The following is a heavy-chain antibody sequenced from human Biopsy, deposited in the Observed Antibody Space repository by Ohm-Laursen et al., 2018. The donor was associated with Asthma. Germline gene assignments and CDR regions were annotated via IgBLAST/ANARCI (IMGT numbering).Heavy chain of an antibody. V-gene: IGHV1-2*06. J-gene: IGHJ5*02. CDR3: ARGQKSPGDRWFDP. D-gene: IGHD7-27*01. Sequence: GSSVKVSCKASGYAFIGSHIHWMRQAPGQGLEWMGRINPNGGGTNYAQKFQGRVTMTRDTSISTAYMEVSRLRSDDTAVYYCARGQKSPGDRWFDPWGQGTLVTASS. CDR2: INPNGGGT. CDR1: GYAFIGSH.